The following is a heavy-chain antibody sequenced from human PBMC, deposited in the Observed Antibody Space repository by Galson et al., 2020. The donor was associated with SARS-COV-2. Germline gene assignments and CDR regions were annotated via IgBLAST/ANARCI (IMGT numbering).Heavy chain of an antibody. CDR3: ARSLAYCGGDCYSTFDY. D-gene: IGHD2-21*02. Sequence: SETLSLTCPVSAGSISSSSYYWGWIRQPPGKGLEWLGSIYYSGSTYYNPSLKSRVTISVDTSKNQFSLKLSSVTAADTAVYYCARSLAYCGGDCYSTFDYWGQGTLVTVSS. CDR2: IYYSGST. V-gene: IGHV4-39*01. J-gene: IGHJ4*02. CDR1: AGSISSSSYY.